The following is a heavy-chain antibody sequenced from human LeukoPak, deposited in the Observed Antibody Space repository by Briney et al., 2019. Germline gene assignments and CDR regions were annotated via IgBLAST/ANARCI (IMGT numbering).Heavy chain of an antibody. CDR2: ISGGSENA. CDR3: ANMQLVKGVFEI. D-gene: IGHD6-13*01. J-gene: IGHJ3*02. V-gene: IGHV3-23*01. CDR1: GFTFSSFA. Sequence: PGGSLRLSCAASGFTFSSFAMSWVRQAPGKGLDWVSGISGGSENAYYADSMKGRFTISRDNSKNTLDLHMTSLTADDTAVYYCANMQLVKGVFEIWGQGTRVTVSS.